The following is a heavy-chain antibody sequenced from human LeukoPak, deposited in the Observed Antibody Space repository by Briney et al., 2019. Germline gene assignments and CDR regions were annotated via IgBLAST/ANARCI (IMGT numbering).Heavy chain of an antibody. V-gene: IGHV1-69-2*01. CDR3: ATTPYSGSYRPYYFDY. Sequence: ASVKVSCKVSGYAFTDYYMHWVQQAPGKGLEWMGLVDPEDGETIYAEKFQGRVTITADTSTDTAHMELSSLRSEDTAVYYCATTPYSGSYRPYYFDYWGQGTLVTVSS. D-gene: IGHD1-26*01. CDR1: GYAFTDYY. J-gene: IGHJ4*02. CDR2: VDPEDGET.